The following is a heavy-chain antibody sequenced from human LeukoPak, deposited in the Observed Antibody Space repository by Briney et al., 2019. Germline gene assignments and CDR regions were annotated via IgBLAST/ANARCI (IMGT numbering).Heavy chain of an antibody. D-gene: IGHD3-9*01. CDR3: ARGGGRESYYDILTGYLAPRYYNWFDP. CDR2: ISTTGGST. Sequence: GGSLRLSCAASGFTFSSYAMHWVRQAPGRGLEYVSVISTTGGSTYYANSVKGRFTISRDNSKNTLYLQMGSLRSEDTAVYYCARGGGRESYYDILTGYLAPRYYNWFDPWGQGTLVTVSS. V-gene: IGHV3-64*01. CDR1: GFTFSSYA. J-gene: IGHJ5*02.